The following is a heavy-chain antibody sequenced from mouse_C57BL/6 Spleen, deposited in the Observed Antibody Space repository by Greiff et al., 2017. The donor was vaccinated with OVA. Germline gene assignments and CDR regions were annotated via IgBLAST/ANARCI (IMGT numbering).Heavy chain of an antibody. J-gene: IGHJ2*01. CDR3: ARGQSTTVVAGDY. CDR2: IDPSDSYT. CDR1: GYTFTSYW. V-gene: IGHV1-69*01. D-gene: IGHD1-1*01. Sequence: QVQLQQSGAELVMPGASVKLSCKASGYTFTSYWMHWVKQRPGQGLEWIGEIDPSDSYTNYNQKFKGKSTLTVDKSSSTAYMQLSSLTSEDSAVYYCARGQSTTVVAGDYWGQGTTLTVSS.